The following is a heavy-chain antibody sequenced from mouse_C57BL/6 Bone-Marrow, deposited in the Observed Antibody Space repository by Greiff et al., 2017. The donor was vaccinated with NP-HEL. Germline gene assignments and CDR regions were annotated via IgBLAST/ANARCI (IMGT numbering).Heavy chain of an antibody. CDR3: ARGYGNLGFAY. D-gene: IGHD2-1*01. CDR2: IYPSDSET. J-gene: IGHJ3*01. CDR1: GYTFTSYW. V-gene: IGHV1-61*01. Sequence: VQLQQPGAELVRPGSSVKLSCKASGYTFTSYWMDWVKQRPGQGLEWIGNIYPSDSETHFNQKFKDKATLTVDKSSSTAYMQLSSLTSEDSAVYYCARGYGNLGFAYWGQGTLVTVSA.